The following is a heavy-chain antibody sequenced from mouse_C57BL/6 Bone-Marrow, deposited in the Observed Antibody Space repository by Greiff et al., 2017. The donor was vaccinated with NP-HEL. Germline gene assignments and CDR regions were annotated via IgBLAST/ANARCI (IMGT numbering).Heavy chain of an antibody. CDR1: GYTFTSYW. J-gene: IGHJ4*01. D-gene: IGHD2-3*01. Sequence: QVQLQQPGAELVMPGASVKLSCKASGYTFTSYWMHWVKQRPGQGLEWIGEIDPSDSYTNYTQKFKGKSTLTVDKSSSTAYMQLSSLTSEDSAVYYCARGDGYYYYAMDYWGQGTSVTVSS. V-gene: IGHV1-69*01. CDR3: ARGDGYYYYAMDY. CDR2: IDPSDSYT.